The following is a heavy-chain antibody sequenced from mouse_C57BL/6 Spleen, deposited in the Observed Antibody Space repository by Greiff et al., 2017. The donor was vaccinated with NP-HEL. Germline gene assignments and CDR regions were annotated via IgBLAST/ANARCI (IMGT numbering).Heavy chain of an antibody. V-gene: IGHV5-17*01. D-gene: IGHD2-5*01. Sequence: EVQLVESGGGLVKPGGSLKLSCAASGFTFSDYGMHWVRQAPEKGLEWVAYISSGSSTIYYADTVKGRFTISRDNAKNTLFLQMTSLRSEDTAMYYCAKTYYSIYGDVWGTGTTVTVSS. CDR2: ISSGSSTI. J-gene: IGHJ1*03. CDR1: GFTFSDYG. CDR3: AKTYYSIYGDV.